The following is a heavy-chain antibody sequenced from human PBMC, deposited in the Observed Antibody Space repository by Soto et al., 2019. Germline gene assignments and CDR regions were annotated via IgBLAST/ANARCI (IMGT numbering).Heavy chain of an antibody. Sequence: QVQLVESGGGVVQPGRSLRLSCAASGFTFSSYGMHWVRQAPGKGLEWVAVIWYDGSNKYYADSVKGRFTISRDNSKNXLXXQMNSLRDEDTAVYYCARDATYYDILTGLSDAFDIWGQGTMVTVSS. J-gene: IGHJ3*02. CDR2: IWYDGSNK. V-gene: IGHV3-33*01. CDR3: ARDATYYDILTGLSDAFDI. CDR1: GFTFSSYG. D-gene: IGHD3-9*01.